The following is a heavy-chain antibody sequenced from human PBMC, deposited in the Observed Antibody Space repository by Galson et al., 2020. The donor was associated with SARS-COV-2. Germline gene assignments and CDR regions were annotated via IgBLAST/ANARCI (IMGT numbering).Heavy chain of an antibody. Sequence: GESLKISCAASGFTFSSYGMHWVRQAPGKGLEWVAVIWYDGSNKYYADSVKGRFTISRDNSKNTLYLQMNSLRAEDTAVYYCARVQKQLDEALDIWGQGKMV. CDR3: ARVQKQLDEALDI. CDR2: IWYDGSNK. D-gene: IGHD6-13*01. J-gene: IGHJ3*02. CDR1: GFTFSSYG. V-gene: IGHV3-33*01.